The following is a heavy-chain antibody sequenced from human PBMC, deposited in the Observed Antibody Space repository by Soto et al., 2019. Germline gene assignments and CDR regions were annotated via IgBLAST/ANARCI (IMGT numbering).Heavy chain of an antibody. CDR1: GGTFSSYT. V-gene: IGHV1-69*02. CDR3: VRSYGNGNFGAFDN. Sequence: QVQLVQSGAEVKKPGSSVKVSCKASGGTFSSYTISWVRQAPGQGLEWMGRIIPILGIANYAQKFQGRVTITADKTTSTADMELCSLRCGVRAVYYCVRSYGNGNFGAFDNWGQGTMVTVSS. CDR2: IIPILGIA. J-gene: IGHJ3*02. D-gene: IGHD4-17*01.